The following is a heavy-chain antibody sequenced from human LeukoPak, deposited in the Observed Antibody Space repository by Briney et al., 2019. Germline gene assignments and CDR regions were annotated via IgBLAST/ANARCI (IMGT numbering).Heavy chain of an antibody. CDR3: ARAGGYSRLNWFDP. CDR2: INPNSGDT. Sequence: ASVKVSCKASGYTFTAYYMHWVRQVPGQGLEWMGRINPNSGDTDYAQKFQGRVTMTRDTSISTAYMELSRLRSDDTAVYYCARAGGYSRLNWFDPWGQGTLVTVSS. V-gene: IGHV1-2*06. D-gene: IGHD5-18*01. CDR1: GYTFTAYY. J-gene: IGHJ5*02.